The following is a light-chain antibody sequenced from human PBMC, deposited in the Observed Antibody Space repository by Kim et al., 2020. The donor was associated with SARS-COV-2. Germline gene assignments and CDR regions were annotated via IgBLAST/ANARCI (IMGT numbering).Light chain of an antibody. CDR1: QSVSTF. CDR3: QQRSNLVT. J-gene: IGKJ4*01. V-gene: IGKV3-11*01. CDR2: NAA. Sequence: LSLSPGERATLSCRASQSVSTFLAWCQHKPGQAPRLLIYNAANRATGIPAKFSGSGSGTDFTLTISSLESEDFAVYYCQQRSNLVTFGGGTKLEI.